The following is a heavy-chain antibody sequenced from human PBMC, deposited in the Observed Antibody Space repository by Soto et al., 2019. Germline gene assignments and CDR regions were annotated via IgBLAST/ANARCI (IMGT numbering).Heavy chain of an antibody. Sequence: SLTCTVSGGSISSGDYYWSWIRQPPGKGLEWIGYIYYSGSTYYNPSLKSRVTISVDTSKNQFSLKLSSVTAADTALYYCATLKLGYSTFDPWGQGPLVTVSS. CDR3: ATLKLGYSTFDP. CDR1: GGSISSGDYY. CDR2: IYYSGST. D-gene: IGHD4-4*01. V-gene: IGHV4-30-4*01. J-gene: IGHJ5*02.